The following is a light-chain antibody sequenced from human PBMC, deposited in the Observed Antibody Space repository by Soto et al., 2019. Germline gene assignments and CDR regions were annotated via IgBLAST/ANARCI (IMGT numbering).Light chain of an antibody. CDR2: KAS. CDR1: QSINSW. Sequence: DIPMTQSPSTLSASVGDRVTITCRASQSINSWLAWYQQKPGKAPKLLMYKASTLESGAPSRFSGSGSGTEFTLTISSLQPDDFATYYCQQYNHWYTFGQGTKVEIK. CDR3: QQYNHWYT. J-gene: IGKJ2*01. V-gene: IGKV1-5*03.